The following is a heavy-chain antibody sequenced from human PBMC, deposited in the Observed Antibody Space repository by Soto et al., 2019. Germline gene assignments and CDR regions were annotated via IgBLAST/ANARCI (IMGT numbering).Heavy chain of an antibody. V-gene: IGHV1-3*01. J-gene: IGHJ3*02. D-gene: IGHD3-3*01. CDR2: INAGNGNT. CDR3: ARDLPVLRFLEWSRDAFDI. Sequence: ASVKVSCKASGYTFTSYAMHWVRQAPGQRLEWMGWINAGNGNTKYSQKFQGRVTITRDTSASTAYMELSSLRSDDTAVYYCARDLPVLRFLEWSRDAFDIWGQGTMVTVS. CDR1: GYTFTSYA.